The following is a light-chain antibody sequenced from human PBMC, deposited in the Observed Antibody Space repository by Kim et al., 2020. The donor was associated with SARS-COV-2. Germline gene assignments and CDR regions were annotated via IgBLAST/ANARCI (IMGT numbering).Light chain of an antibody. CDR3: QQYNNWPLYT. Sequence: EIVMTQSPATLSVSPGEGATLSCRATQSVSTYLAWYQQKPGQAPRLLIYGASTRATGIPARFSGSGSGTEFTLTIGSLQSEDFAVYYCQQYNNWPLYTFGQGTKLEI. J-gene: IGKJ2*01. V-gene: IGKV3-15*01. CDR2: GAS. CDR1: QSVSTY.